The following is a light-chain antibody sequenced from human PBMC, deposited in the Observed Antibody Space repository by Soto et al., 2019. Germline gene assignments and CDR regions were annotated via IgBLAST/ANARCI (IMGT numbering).Light chain of an antibody. CDR1: QSVGTNY. CDR2: GTS. Sequence: EIVLTQSPGTLSLSPGERVTLSCRASQSVGTNYLAWYQQKPGQAPRLVIYGTSNRATGTPDRFSGSGSGTDFTLTIGSLEPEDSAVYYCQQRHMWPITFGQGTRLEIK. V-gene: IGKV3D-20*02. CDR3: QQRHMWPIT. J-gene: IGKJ5*01.